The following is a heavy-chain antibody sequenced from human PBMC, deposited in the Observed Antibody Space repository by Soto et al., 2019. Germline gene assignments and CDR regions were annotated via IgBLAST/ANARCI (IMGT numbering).Heavy chain of an antibody. V-gene: IGHV3-23*01. D-gene: IGHD4-17*01. Sequence: EVQLLESGGGLVQPGGSLRLSCAASGFTFSSYAMSWVRQAPGKGLEWVSAISGSGGTTYTYYADSVKGRFTISRDNSQNTLYLHTNSLRAEDTAVYYCAKGRDYGGNYRDYWGQGTLVTVSS. J-gene: IGHJ4*02. CDR1: GFTFSSYA. CDR3: AKGRDYGGNYRDY. CDR2: ISGSGGTTYT.